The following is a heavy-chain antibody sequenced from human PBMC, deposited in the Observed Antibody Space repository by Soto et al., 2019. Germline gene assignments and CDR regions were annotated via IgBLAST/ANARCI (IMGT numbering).Heavy chain of an antibody. D-gene: IGHD3-10*01. CDR2: ISGSEDRT. J-gene: IGHJ4*02. Sequence: GGSLRLSCAASGFSPRDHALSWVRQAAGGGLEWVSGISGSEDRTNYADFVRGRFITSKDRAKNTLYLDMSGLRVDDTAVYFCGRTYTGGWGQGTLVTVSS. CDR1: GFSPRDHA. CDR3: GRTYTGG. V-gene: IGHV3-23*01.